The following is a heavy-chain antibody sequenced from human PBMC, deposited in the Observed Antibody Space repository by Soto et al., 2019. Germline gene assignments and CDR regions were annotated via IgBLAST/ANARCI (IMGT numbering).Heavy chain of an antibody. J-gene: IGHJ4*02. D-gene: IGHD6-19*01. CDR2: TYYRSKWYN. V-gene: IGHV6-1*01. Sequence: SQTLSLTCAISGDSVSSNSAAWNWIRQSPSRGLEWLGRTYYRSKWYNDYAVSVKSRITINPDTSKNQFSLQLNSVTPEDTAVYYGARGGYSSGWYRFDYWGQGTLVTVSS. CDR1: GDSVSSNSAA. CDR3: ARGGYSSGWYRFDY.